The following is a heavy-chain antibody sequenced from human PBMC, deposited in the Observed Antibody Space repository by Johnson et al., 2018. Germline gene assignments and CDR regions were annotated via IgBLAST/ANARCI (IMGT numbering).Heavy chain of an antibody. V-gene: IGHV3-30*03. Sequence: QVQLVQSGGGVVQPGRSLRLSCAASGFTFSSYGMHWVRQAPGKGLEWVAVISYDGSNKYYADSVKGRFTISRDNSKKPLYLQMNSLRAKDTAVYYCARVSSSGYYYMDVWGKGTTVTVSS. J-gene: IGHJ6*03. CDR3: ARVSSSGYYYMDV. CDR2: ISYDGSNK. D-gene: IGHD6-6*01. CDR1: GFTFSSYG.